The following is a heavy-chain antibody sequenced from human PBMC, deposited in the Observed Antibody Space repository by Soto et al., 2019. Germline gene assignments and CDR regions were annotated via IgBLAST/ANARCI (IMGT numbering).Heavy chain of an antibody. V-gene: IGHV1-18*01. Sequence: QVQLVQSGAEVTEPGASVKVSCKASGYTFISYGVSWVRQAPGQGLEWMGWISGNTGKTNYAQKLQGRVIMTTDTSTSTAYMELKSLTSDDTAMYYCARDWNCTNTRCQNCFDPWGQGTLVTVSS. D-gene: IGHD2-2*01. CDR1: GYTFISYG. J-gene: IGHJ5*02. CDR2: ISGNTGKT. CDR3: ARDWNCTNTRCQNCFDP.